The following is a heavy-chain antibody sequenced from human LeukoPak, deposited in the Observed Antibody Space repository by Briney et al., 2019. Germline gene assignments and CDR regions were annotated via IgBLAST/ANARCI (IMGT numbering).Heavy chain of an antibody. Sequence: GGSLRLSCTASGFTFGDYAMSWVRQAPGKGLEWVGFVRRKAYGGTTEYAASVKGRFTISRDDSKSIAYLQMNSLKTEDTAVYYCTGRKDSSGYYYYYFDYWGQGTLVTVSS. CDR1: GFTFGDYA. D-gene: IGHD3-22*01. J-gene: IGHJ4*02. CDR3: TGRKDSSGYYYYYFDY. CDR2: VRRKAYGGTT. V-gene: IGHV3-49*04.